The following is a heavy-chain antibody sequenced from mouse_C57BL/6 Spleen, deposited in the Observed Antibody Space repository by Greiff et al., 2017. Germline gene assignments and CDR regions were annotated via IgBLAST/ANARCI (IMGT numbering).Heavy chain of an antibody. CDR3: ARGDPIYYYGSSYYFDY. CDR1: GYTFTDYY. J-gene: IGHJ2*01. Sequence: VQLQQSGPELVKPGASVKISCKASGYTFTDYYMNWVKQSHGKSLEWIGDINPNNGGTSYNQKFKGKATLTVDKSSSTAYMELRSLTSEDSAVYYCARGDPIYYYGSSYYFDYWGQGTTLTVSS. V-gene: IGHV1-26*01. CDR2: INPNNGGT. D-gene: IGHD1-1*01.